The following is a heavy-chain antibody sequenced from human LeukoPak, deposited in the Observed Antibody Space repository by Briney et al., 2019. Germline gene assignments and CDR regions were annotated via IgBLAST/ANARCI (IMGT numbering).Heavy chain of an antibody. D-gene: IGHD3-22*01. J-gene: IGHJ4*02. CDR1: GFSFSSVA. CDR2: ISGSGGST. CDR3: AKVFGDMIVVVIGYFDY. Sequence: GGSLRLACAASGFSFSSVAMSCVRQAPRGGLEWVSAISGSGGSTYYADSVKGRFTISRDNSKNTLYLQMNSLRAEDTAVYYCAKVFGDMIVVVIGYFDYWGQGTLVTVSS. V-gene: IGHV3-23*01.